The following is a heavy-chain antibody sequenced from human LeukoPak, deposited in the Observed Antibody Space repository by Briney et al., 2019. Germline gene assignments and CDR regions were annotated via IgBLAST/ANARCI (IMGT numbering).Heavy chain of an antibody. D-gene: IGHD2-2*01. CDR1: GYSFTSYW. CDR2: IYPVDSDT. J-gene: IGHJ6*02. V-gene: IGHV5-51*01. CDR3: ARRDGYCSSTSCYADYYYGMDV. Sequence: GESLKISCKGSGYSFTSYWIGWVRQMHGKGLEWMGIIYPVDSDTTYSPSFQGQVTISADKSISTAYLQWSSLKASDTAMYYCARRDGYCSSTSCYADYYYGMDVWGQGTTVTVSS.